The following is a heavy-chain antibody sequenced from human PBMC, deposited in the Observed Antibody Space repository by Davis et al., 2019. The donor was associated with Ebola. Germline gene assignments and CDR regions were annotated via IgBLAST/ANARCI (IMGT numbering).Heavy chain of an antibody. Sequence: GESLKISCKASGYIFTNFWIGWVRQMPGKGLEWMAIIFPGYSSTRYSPSFQGQVTISVDKSISTAYLQWSSLKASDTAMYYCARHLTARDSSGYYSDWGQGTLVTVSS. CDR1: GYIFTNFW. CDR3: ARHLTARDSSGYYSD. J-gene: IGHJ4*02. V-gene: IGHV5-51*01. CDR2: IFPGYSST. D-gene: IGHD3-22*01.